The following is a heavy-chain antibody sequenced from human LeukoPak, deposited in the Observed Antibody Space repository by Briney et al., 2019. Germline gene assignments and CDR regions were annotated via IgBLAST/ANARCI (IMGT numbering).Heavy chain of an antibody. D-gene: IGHD2-21*01. CDR3: AKGAPYSD. CDR1: GFTFSSYA. Sequence: GGALRLSCAASGFTFSSYAMSWVRQAPGKGLKWVSAISGLAPRPFYAASVNGRFTISTDNSKNTLYLQLHRLRVEHTAVYYCAKGAPYSDWGQGALVTVSS. J-gene: IGHJ4*02. CDR2: ISGLAPRP. V-gene: IGHV3-23*01.